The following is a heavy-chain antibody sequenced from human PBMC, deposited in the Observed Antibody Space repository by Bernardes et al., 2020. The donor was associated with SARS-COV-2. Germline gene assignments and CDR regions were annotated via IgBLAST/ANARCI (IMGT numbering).Heavy chain of an antibody. CDR1: GFTFSSYW. D-gene: IGHD1-26*01. CDR3: AKRRVEWELLHYFDS. CDR2: INSDGSST. Sequence: GSLRLSCAASGFTFSSYWMHWVRQAPGKGLVWVSRINSDGSSTSYADSVKGRFTISRDNAKNTLYLQMNSLRAEDTAVYFCAKRRVEWELLHYFDSWGQGTLVTVSS. J-gene: IGHJ4*02. V-gene: IGHV3-74*01.